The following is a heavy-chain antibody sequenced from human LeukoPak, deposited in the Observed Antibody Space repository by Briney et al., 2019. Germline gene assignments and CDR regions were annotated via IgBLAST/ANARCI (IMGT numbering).Heavy chain of an antibody. CDR2: ISAYNGNT. J-gene: IGHJ6*04. CDR3: ARDTHGYSRTRYGMDV. CDR1: GYTFTSYG. D-gene: IGHD5-18*01. Sequence: ASVKVSCKASGYTFTSYGISWVRQAPGQGLEWMGWISAYNGNTNYAQKLQGRVTMTTDTSTSTAYMELRSLRSDDTAVYYCARDTHGYSRTRYGMDVWGKGTTVTVSS. V-gene: IGHV1-18*01.